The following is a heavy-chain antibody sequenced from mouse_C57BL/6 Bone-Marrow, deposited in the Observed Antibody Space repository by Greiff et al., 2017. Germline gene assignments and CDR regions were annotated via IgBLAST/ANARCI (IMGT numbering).Heavy chain of an antibody. CDR3: AKTHYGSSDYAMDD. Sequence: QVQLKQSGPGLVQPSQSLSITCTVSGFSLTSSGVHWVSQSPGKGLEWLGVICRGGSTDYNAAFMSRLSITKDNSKSQVFFKMNSLQADDTAIYYCAKTHYGSSDYAMDDWGQGTSVTVSS. D-gene: IGHD1-1*01. CDR1: GFSLTSSG. J-gene: IGHJ4*01. V-gene: IGHV2-5*01. CDR2: ICRGGST.